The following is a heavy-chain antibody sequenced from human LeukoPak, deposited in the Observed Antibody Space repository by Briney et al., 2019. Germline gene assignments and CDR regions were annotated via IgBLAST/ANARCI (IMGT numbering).Heavy chain of an antibody. CDR2: TAYDGSNK. CDR3: ARDYWWNYDY. Sequence: PGGSLRLSCAASGFTFSSYGLHWVRQAPGKGLEWVAFTAYDGSNKYYADSVKGRFTISRDNSKNTIYLQMDSLRAEDTAIYYCARDYWWNYDYWGQGTLVTVSS. D-gene: IGHD1-7*01. V-gene: IGHV3-30*03. J-gene: IGHJ4*02. CDR1: GFTFSSYG.